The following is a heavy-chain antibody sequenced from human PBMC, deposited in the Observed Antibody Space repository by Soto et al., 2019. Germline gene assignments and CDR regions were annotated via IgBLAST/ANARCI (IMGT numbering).Heavy chain of an antibody. CDR1: GFTFSSYA. Sequence: EVQLLESGGGLVQPGGSLRLSCAASGFTFSSYAMSWVRQPPGKGLEWVSSINAGGGSTYYPDSVKGRFTISRDNSKSTLYRQMNSLTAEDTAIYYCAKAGRNYFHYWGQGTLVTVSS. CDR3: AKAGRNYFHY. V-gene: IGHV3-23*01. D-gene: IGHD3-10*01. J-gene: IGHJ4*02. CDR2: INAGGGST.